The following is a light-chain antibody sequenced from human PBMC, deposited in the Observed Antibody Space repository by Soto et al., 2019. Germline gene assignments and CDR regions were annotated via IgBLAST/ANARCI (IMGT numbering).Light chain of an antibody. J-gene: IGKJ3*01. CDR1: QSISSW. CDR2: KAS. V-gene: IGKV1-5*03. Sequence: DIQMTQSPSTLSASVGDRVTITCRASQSISSWLAWYQQKPGKAPKLLIYKASNVESGVPSRFSGSGSGTEFTLTISSLQPDDFATYYCQQYNSYPLTFGHGTKVDIK. CDR3: QQYNSYPLT.